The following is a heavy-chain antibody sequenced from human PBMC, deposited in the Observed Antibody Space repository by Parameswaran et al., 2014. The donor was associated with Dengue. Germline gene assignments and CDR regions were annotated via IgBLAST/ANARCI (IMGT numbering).Heavy chain of an antibody. J-gene: IGHJ4*02. D-gene: IGHD3-22*01. V-gene: IGHV1-18*01. Sequence: WVRQAPGQGLEWMGWISAYNGNTNYAQKLQGRVTMTTDTSTSTAYMELRSLRSDDTAVYYCARAQGMIVVVIPFDYWGQGTLVTVSS. CDR3: ARAQGMIVVVIPFDY. CDR2: ISAYNGNT.